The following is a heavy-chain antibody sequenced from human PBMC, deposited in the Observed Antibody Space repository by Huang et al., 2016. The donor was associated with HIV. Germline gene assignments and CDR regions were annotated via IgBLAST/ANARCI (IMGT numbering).Heavy chain of an antibody. CDR1: GNTLSKLS. Sequence: QGQLIQSGAEVKKPGASVKVSCKVSGNTLSKLSMSWVRQAPGRGLEGMGGFERETGETIYAQKFQDRVSVTMDTSTDTAYMELSSLRSDDTAVYYCAVDKFNHGFDLWGRGTLVTVSS. CDR3: AVDKFNHGFDL. J-gene: IGHJ2*01. CDR2: FERETGET. V-gene: IGHV1-24*01. D-gene: IGHD5-12*01.